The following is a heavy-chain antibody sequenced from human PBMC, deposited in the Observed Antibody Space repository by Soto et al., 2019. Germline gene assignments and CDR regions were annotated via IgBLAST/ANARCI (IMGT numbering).Heavy chain of an antibody. J-gene: IGHJ4*02. Sequence: EVQLLESGGGLVQPGGSLRLSCAASGFTFTSYAMSWVRQAPGKGLEWASTIGGSSGSTYYADSVKGRFTISRDSSKNMLFLQMNSLRAEDTAIYYCAKIQTGLWFGELDFWGQGTLVSVSS. CDR2: IGGSSGST. CDR3: AKIQTGLWFGELDF. CDR1: GFTFTSYA. D-gene: IGHD3-10*01. V-gene: IGHV3-23*01.